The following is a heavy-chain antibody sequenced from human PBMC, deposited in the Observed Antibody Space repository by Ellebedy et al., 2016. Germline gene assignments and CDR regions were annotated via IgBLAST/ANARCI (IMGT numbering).Heavy chain of an antibody. CDR3: VKGLGYNSNPTSYEDC. J-gene: IGHJ4*02. CDR1: GFTLSSHW. CDR2: SKTDGSGT. Sequence: GGSLRLSXAASGFTLSSHWMHWVRQAPGKGLVWVSRSKTDGSGTSYADSVRGRFTISRDNAKNTLYLQTNGLRAEDTAVYYCVKGLGYNSNPTSYEDCWGQGTLVTVSS. V-gene: IGHV3-74*01. D-gene: IGHD2-2*01.